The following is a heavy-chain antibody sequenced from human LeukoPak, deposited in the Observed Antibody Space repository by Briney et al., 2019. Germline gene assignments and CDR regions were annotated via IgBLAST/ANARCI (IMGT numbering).Heavy chain of an antibody. CDR1: GYSFTNYG. D-gene: IGHD3-10*01. V-gene: IGHV1-18*01. CDR3: ARDSTMGDYYYYMDV. CDR2: ISGYNSKP. Sequence: ASVKVSCKTSGYSFTNYGITWVRQAPGQGLEWMGWISGYNSKPFYAQNFQGRVTMTTDTSTSTVYMEVRSLRSDDTAVYYCARDSTMGDYYYYMDVWGKGTTVTVSS. J-gene: IGHJ6*03.